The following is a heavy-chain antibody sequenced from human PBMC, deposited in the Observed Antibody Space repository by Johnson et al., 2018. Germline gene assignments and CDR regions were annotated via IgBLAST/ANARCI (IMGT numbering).Heavy chain of an antibody. CDR1: GGSISSYW. J-gene: IGHJ1*01. D-gene: IGHD6-25*01. Sequence: QVQLQESGPGLVKPSETLSLTCTVSGGSISSYWWSWIRQPPGKGLEYIGYVYHSGSTIYNPSLESRVTISIDTSKNQFSLKLRSVTAADTAMYYCARGGEYFPDWGQGTLVTVSS. CDR3: ARGGEYFPD. CDR2: VYHSGST. V-gene: IGHV4-59*01.